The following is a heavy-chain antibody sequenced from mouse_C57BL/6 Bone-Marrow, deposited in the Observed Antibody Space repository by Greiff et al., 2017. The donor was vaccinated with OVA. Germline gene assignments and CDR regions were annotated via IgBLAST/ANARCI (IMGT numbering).Heavy chain of an antibody. J-gene: IGHJ3*01. CDR2: IYPGGGYT. D-gene: IGHD2-1*01. Sequence: QVQLQQSGAELVRPGTSVKMSCKASGYTFTNYWIGWAKQRPGHGLEWIGDIYPGGGYTNYNEKFKGKATLTADKSSSTAYMQFSSLTSEESAIYYCARSGGNPAWFAYWGQGTLVTVSA. CDR3: ARSGGNPAWFAY. CDR1: GYTFTNYW. V-gene: IGHV1-63*01.